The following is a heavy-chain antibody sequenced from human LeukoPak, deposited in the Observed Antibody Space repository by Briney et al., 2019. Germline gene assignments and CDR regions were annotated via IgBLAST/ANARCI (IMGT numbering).Heavy chain of an antibody. CDR1: GFTFSSYS. D-gene: IGHD2-2*02. CDR2: ISSSSSYI. Sequence: GGSLRLSCAASGFTFSSYSMNWVRQAPGKGLEWVSSISSSSSYIYDADSVKGRFTISRDNSKNTLYLQMNSLRADDTAVYYCAMKAVPRPRLYDAFDFWGQGTVVTVSS. V-gene: IGHV3-21*04. J-gene: IGHJ3*01. CDR3: AMKAVPRPRLYDAFDF.